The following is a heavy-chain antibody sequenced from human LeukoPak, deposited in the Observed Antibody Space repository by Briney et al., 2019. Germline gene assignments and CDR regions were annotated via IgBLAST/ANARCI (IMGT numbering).Heavy chain of an antibody. D-gene: IGHD3-3*01. Sequence: SETLSLTCTVSGGSISSYYWSWIRQPPGKGLEWIGYIYYSGSTNYNPSLKSRVTISVDTSKNQFSLKLSSVTAADTAVYYCARFITTYYYCYGMDGWGQGTTVTVSS. CDR1: GGSISSYY. V-gene: IGHV4-59*01. CDR3: ARFITTYYYCYGMDG. CDR2: IYYSGST. J-gene: IGHJ6*02.